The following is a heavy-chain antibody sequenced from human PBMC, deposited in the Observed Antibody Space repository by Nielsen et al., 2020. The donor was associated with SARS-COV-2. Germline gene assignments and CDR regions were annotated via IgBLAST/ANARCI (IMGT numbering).Heavy chain of an antibody. D-gene: IGHD2-8*01. CDR1: GGSISSNTHY. J-gene: IGHJ6*03. CDR2: VHYSENT. CDR3: AREGDCKNGICHIRGMDV. Sequence: SETLSLTCTVSGGSISSNTHYWDWIRQPPGKGLEWLGSVHYSENTYYNPSLKSRVTISVDTPKNQVSLKLSSVTAADTAVYYCAREGDCKNGICHIRGMDVWGKGTTVTVSS. V-gene: IGHV4-39*02.